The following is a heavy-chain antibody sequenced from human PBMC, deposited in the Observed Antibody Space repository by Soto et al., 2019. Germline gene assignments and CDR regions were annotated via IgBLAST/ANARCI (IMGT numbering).Heavy chain of an antibody. J-gene: IGHJ6*02. CDR2: IIPMFDTP. Sequence: GASVKVSYKASGGTFSSDSFSWVRQAPGQGLEWMGGIIPMFDTPIYAQKFQDRVTITADESTSTAYMQLSSLRSGDTAVYYCARSLVVAAPLGIYYYYGMDVWGQGTTVTVSS. V-gene: IGHV1-69*13. CDR1: GGTFSSDS. D-gene: IGHD2-15*01. CDR3: ARSLVVAAPLGIYYYYGMDV.